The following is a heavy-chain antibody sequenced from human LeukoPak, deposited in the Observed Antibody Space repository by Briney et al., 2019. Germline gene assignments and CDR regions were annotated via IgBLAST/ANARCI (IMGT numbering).Heavy chain of an antibody. CDR2: IRSKGHRYAT. J-gene: IGHJ4*02. V-gene: IGHV3-73*01. Sequence: GGSLKLSCAASGFIFSGSAMHWVRQAPGKGLEWVGRIRSKGHRYATAYAASMKGRFTISRDDSKKTAYLQMNSLKTEDTAVYYCTRQVFYGSESYYNFDYWGQGTLVTVSS. CDR3: TRQVFYGSESYYNFDY. CDR1: GFIFSGSA. D-gene: IGHD3-10*01.